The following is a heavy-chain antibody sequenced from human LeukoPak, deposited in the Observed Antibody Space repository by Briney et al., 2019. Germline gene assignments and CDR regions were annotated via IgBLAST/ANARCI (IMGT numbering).Heavy chain of an antibody. Sequence: PSQTLSLTCTVSGGSISSYYWSWIRQPPGKGLEWIGYIYYSGSTNYNPSLKSRVTISVDTSKNRFSLKLSSVTAADTAVYYCAREVSSGWFDYWGQGTLVTVSS. J-gene: IGHJ4*02. CDR2: IYYSGST. CDR1: GGSISSYY. CDR3: AREVSSGWFDY. D-gene: IGHD6-19*01. V-gene: IGHV4-59*01.